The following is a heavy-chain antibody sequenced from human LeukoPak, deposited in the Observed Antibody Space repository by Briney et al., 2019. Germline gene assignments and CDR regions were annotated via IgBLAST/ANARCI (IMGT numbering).Heavy chain of an antibody. V-gene: IGHV4-34*01. D-gene: IGHD2-2*01. CDR1: GGSFSGYY. J-gene: IGHJ6*02. CDR2: INHSGST. CDR3: ARADIVVVPAAPAVYGMDV. Sequence: SETLSLTCAVYGGSFSGYYWSWIRQPPGKGLEWIGEINHSGSTNYNPSLKSRDTISVDTSKNQFSLKLSSVTAADTAVYYCARADIVVVPAAPAVYGMDVWGQGTTVTVSS.